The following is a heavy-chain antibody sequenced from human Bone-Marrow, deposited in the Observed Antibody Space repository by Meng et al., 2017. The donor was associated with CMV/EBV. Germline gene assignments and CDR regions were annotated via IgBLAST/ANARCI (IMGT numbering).Heavy chain of an antibody. CDR1: GFTFSSYS. Sequence: GESLKISCAASGFTFSSYSMNWVRQAPGKGLEWVSSISSSSSYIYYADSVKGRFTISRDNAKNSLYLQMNSLRAEDTAVYYCARDSSRYDFWSGPNWLDPWGQGTLVTVSS. D-gene: IGHD3-3*01. V-gene: IGHV3-21*01. CDR3: ARDSSRYDFWSGPNWLDP. J-gene: IGHJ5*02. CDR2: ISSSSSYI.